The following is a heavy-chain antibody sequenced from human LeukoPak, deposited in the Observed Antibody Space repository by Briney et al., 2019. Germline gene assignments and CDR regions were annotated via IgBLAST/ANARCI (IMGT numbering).Heavy chain of an antibody. CDR3: IRHTGDY. CDR2: IRSKDKNYAT. V-gene: IGHV3-73*01. D-gene: IGHD4-11*01. CDR1: GFTFSASA. J-gene: IGHJ4*02. Sequence: GGSLRLSCAASGFTFSASAMHWVRQTSGKGLEWVGRIRSKDKNYATAYAASVTGRFTISRDDSKNTAYPQMNSLKTEDTAVYYCIRHTGDYWGQGTLVTVSS.